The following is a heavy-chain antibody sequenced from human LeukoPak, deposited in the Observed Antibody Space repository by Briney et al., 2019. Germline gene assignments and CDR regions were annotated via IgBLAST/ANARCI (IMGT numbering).Heavy chain of an antibody. V-gene: IGHV4-30-4*01. CDR2: IYYTGST. Sequence: SETLSLTCTVSGGSITSGDYYWSWIRQPPGKGLEWIGYIYYTGSTYYNPSLKSRVTISVDTSKNQFSLKLSSVTAADTAVYYCARDPRGGGLGDGFDIWGQGTMVTVSS. CDR3: ARDPRGGGLGDGFDI. J-gene: IGHJ3*02. CDR1: GGSITSGDYY. D-gene: IGHD3-16*01.